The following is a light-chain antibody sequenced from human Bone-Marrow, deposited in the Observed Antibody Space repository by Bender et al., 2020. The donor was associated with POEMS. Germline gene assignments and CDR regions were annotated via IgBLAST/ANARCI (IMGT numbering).Light chain of an antibody. CDR3: SSYAGSNIVV. V-gene: IGLV1-44*01. J-gene: IGLJ2*01. CDR2: SSH. Sequence: QSVLTQPPSASGTPGQRVTISCSGGSSNIGAHAVNWYQHLPGTAPKLLIYSSHRRPSEVPDRFSGSRSGTSASLAISGLQSDDEADYYCSSYAGSNIVVFGGGTKLTVL. CDR1: SSNIGAHA.